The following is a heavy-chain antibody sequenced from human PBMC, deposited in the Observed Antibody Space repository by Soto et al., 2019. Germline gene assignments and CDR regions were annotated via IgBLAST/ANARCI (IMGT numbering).Heavy chain of an antibody. CDR2: IRVGGGET. D-gene: IGHD6-19*01. J-gene: IGHJ5*02. CDR3: AKCSVGPVRTSGWCNWFDP. V-gene: IGHV3-23*01. Sequence: EVRLLESGGGLAQPGGSRRLSCAASGFTFSSSAMNWVRQAPGKGLEWVSSIRVGGGETFYADSVRGRFTVSRDISRNPLYLKMNSLIAEGTDIYDCAKCSVGPVRTSGWCNWFDPWGQGTLVTVSS. CDR1: GFTFSSSA.